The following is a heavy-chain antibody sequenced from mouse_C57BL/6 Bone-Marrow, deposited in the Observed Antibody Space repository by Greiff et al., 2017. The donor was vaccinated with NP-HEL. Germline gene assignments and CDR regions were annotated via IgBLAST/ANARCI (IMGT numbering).Heavy chain of an antibody. V-gene: IGHV14-2*01. CDR3: AREEGGYGNYGYFDV. D-gene: IGHD2-10*02. CDR2: IDPEDGET. Sequence: VQLQQSGAELVKPGASVKLSCTASGFNIKDYYMHWVKQRTEQGLEWIGRIDPEDGETKYAPKFQGKATITADTSSNTAYLRLSSLTSDDNGVYYCAREEGGYGNYGYFDVWGTGTTVTVSS. J-gene: IGHJ1*03. CDR1: GFNIKDYY.